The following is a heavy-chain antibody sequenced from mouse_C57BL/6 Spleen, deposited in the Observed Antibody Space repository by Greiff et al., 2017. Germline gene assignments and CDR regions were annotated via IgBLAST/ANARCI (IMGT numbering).Heavy chain of an antibody. CDR2: INPRNGGT. CDR3: ARGGYDGYYVFV. D-gene: IGHD2-3*01. J-gene: IGHJ1*03. CDR1: GYTFTSYW. Sequence: QVQLQQPGTELVKPGASVKLSCKASGYTFTSYWMHWVKQRPGQGLEWIGNINPRNGGTNYNEKFKSKATLTVDKSSSTAYMQLSSLTSEDSAVYYCARGGYDGYYVFVWGTGTTLTVSS. V-gene: IGHV1-53*01.